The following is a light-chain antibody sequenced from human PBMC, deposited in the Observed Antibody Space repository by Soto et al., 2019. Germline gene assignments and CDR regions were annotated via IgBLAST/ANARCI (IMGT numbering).Light chain of an antibody. CDR1: SSDVGTYNY. CDR2: EVS. Sequence: QSALTQPAPVSGSPGQSITISCTGTSSDVGTYNYVSWYQHHPGKAPKLIIYEVSNRPSGVSNRFSGSKSGSTASLTISGLQAEDEADYHCTSYTRDTDLVFGNGTKVTVL. CDR3: TSYTRDTDLV. J-gene: IGLJ1*01. V-gene: IGLV2-14*01.